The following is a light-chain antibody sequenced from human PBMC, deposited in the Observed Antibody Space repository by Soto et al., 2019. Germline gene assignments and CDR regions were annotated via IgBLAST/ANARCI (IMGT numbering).Light chain of an antibody. CDR2: GAS. Sequence: EIVLTQSPGTLSLSPGERATLSCRARQSVSSSYLAWYQQKPGQAPRLLIYGASSRATGIPDRFSGSGSETDFTLTISRLEPEDFAVYYCQQYGSSPLTFGGGTKVEIK. J-gene: IGKJ4*01. V-gene: IGKV3-20*01. CDR1: QSVSSSY. CDR3: QQYGSSPLT.